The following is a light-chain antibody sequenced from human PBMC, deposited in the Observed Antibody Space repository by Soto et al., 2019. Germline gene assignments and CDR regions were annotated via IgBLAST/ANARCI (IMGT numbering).Light chain of an antibody. Sequence: QSVLTQPPSASGTPGQRVTISCSGSSSNIGNNPINWYQQLPGTAPKLLIYTNNQRPSGVPDRFSGSKSGTSGSLAISGLQSEDEADYYCASWDGSLKGLVFGGGTQLTVL. CDR3: ASWDGSLKGLV. CDR2: TNN. J-gene: IGLJ2*01. V-gene: IGLV1-44*01. CDR1: SSNIGNNP.